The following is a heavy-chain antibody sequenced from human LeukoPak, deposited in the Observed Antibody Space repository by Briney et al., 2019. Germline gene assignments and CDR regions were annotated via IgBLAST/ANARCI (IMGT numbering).Heavy chain of an antibody. J-gene: IGHJ4*02. CDR1: GFTFSNYA. V-gene: IGHV3-23*01. CDR2: ISSGADNT. CDR3: AKHNCSSPRCYTGWDH. D-gene: IGHD2-2*02. Sequence: SGGSLRLSCAASGFTFSNYAMSWARQAPGKGLEWVSVISSGADNTYYADSVKGRFTSSRDNSKNTVYLQMNSLRVEDTAVYYCAKHNCSSPRCYTGWDHWGQGTLVTVSS.